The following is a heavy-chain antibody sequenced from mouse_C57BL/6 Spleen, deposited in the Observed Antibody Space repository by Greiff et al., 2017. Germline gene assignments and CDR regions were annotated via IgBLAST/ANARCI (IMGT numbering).Heavy chain of an antibody. CDR1: GFTFSSYG. J-gene: IGHJ2*01. Sequence: EVKLMESGGDLVKPGGSLKLSCAASGFTFSSYGMSWVRQTPDKRLEWVATISSGGSYTNYPDSVKGRFTISKDNAKNTLYLQMSSLKSEDTAMYYCARQQLRLRGYFDYWGQGTTLTVSS. D-gene: IGHD3-2*02. CDR2: ISSGGSYT. CDR3: ARQQLRLRGYFDY. V-gene: IGHV5-6*01.